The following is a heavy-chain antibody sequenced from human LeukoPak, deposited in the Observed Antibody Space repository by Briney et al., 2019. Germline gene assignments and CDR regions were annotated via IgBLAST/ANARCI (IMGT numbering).Heavy chain of an antibody. Sequence: PSETLSLTCAVYGGSFSGYYWSWIRQPPGKGLEWIGEINHSGSTNYNPSLKSRVTISVDTSKNQFSLKLSSVTAADTAVYYCARFPSIAARPAYQLDPWGQGTLVTVSS. CDR2: INHSGST. V-gene: IGHV4-34*01. J-gene: IGHJ5*02. CDR3: ARFPSIAARPAYQLDP. D-gene: IGHD6-6*01. CDR1: GGSFSGYY.